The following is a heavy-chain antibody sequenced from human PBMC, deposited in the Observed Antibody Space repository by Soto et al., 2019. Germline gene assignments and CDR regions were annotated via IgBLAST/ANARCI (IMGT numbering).Heavy chain of an antibody. V-gene: IGHV3-30-3*01. J-gene: IGHJ6*02. CDR2: ISYDGSNK. CDR3: ARDPYYDFWRAYYYYGMDV. CDR1: GFTFSSYA. D-gene: IGHD3-3*01. Sequence: ESGGGVVQPWRSLRLSCAASGFTFSSYAMHWVRQAPGKGLEWVAVISYDGSNKYYADSGKGRFTISRDNSKNTLYLQMNSLRAEDTAVYYCARDPYYDFWRAYYYYGMDVWGQGTTVTVSS.